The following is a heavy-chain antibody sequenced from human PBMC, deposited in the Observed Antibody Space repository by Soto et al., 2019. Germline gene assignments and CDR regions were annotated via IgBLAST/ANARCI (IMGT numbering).Heavy chain of an antibody. CDR3: AKGRGGSGSLTPRVDF. CDR1: GFTFNHYA. J-gene: IGHJ4*02. CDR2: ISGGGDTT. Sequence: EVQLLESGGGLVQPGGSLRLSCAASGFTFNHYAMSWVRQAPGKGLEWVSAISGGGDTTSYADSVKGRFTVSRDGSKTTLYLQMNSRRAEDTAVYYCAKGRGGSGSLTPRVDFWGQGTLVTVSS. D-gene: IGHD3-10*01. V-gene: IGHV3-23*01.